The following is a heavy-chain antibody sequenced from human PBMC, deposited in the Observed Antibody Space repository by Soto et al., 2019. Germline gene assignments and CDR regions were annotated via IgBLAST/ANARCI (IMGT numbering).Heavy chain of an antibody. CDR1: GGTFSSYA. CDR3: ARYIVGATAEHWFDP. Sequence: ASVKVSCKASGGTFSSYAISWVRQAPGQGLEWMGGIIPIFGTANYAQKFQGRVTITADESTSTAYMELSSLRSEDTAVYYCARYIVGATAEHWFDPWGQGTLVTVS. D-gene: IGHD1-26*01. CDR2: IIPIFGTA. V-gene: IGHV1-69*13. J-gene: IGHJ5*02.